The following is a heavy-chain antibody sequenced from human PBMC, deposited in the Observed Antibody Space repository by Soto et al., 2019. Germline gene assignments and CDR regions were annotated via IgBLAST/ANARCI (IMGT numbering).Heavy chain of an antibody. J-gene: IGHJ4*02. CDR3: ARGYYDSSGYYWVFGY. CDR1: GFTFSSYS. Sequence: GGSLRLSCAASGFTFSSYSMNWVRQAPGKGLEWVSYISSSSSIIYYADSVKGRFTISRDNAKNSLNLQMNSLRAEDTAVYYCARGYYDSSGYYWVFGYWGQGTLVTVSS. V-gene: IGHV3-48*01. D-gene: IGHD3-22*01. CDR2: ISSSSSII.